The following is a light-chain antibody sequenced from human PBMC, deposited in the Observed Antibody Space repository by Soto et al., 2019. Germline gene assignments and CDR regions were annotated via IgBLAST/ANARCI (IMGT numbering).Light chain of an antibody. J-gene: IGLJ3*02. CDR1: SSNIENNY. Sequence: QSVLTQPPSVSGAPGQRVTISCSGSSSNIENNYVYWYQQVPGTAPRLLIYNNDRRPSGVPDRFAGSKSGTSASLAISGLRTDDEGDYYCAAWDDSLNGVFGGGTKVTVL. CDR3: AAWDDSLNGV. CDR2: NND. V-gene: IGLV1-47*02.